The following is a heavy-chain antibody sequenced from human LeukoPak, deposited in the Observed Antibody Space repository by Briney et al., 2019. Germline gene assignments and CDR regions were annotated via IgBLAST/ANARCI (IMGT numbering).Heavy chain of an antibody. CDR1: GFTFCSYA. D-gene: IGHD3-10*01. CDR2: ISYDGSNK. J-gene: IGHJ6*02. Sequence: GGSLRLSCAASGFTFCSYALHWVRQAPGKGLEWVAVISYDGSNKFYVDSVKGRFTISRDSSKNTVDLQMNSLRAEDTAVYYCARDRSYGSDGLDVWGQGTTVTVSS. CDR3: ARDRSYGSDGLDV. V-gene: IGHV3-30*04.